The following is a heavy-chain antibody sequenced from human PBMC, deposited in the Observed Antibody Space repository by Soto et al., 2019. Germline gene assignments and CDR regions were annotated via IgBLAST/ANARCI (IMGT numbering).Heavy chain of an antibody. CDR1: GGTFSSYA. CDR3: ARAPGYSGYDLAEDFDY. V-gene: IGHV1-69*01. D-gene: IGHD5-12*01. Sequence: QVQLEQSGAEVKKPGSSVKVSCKASGGTFSSYAISWVRQAPRQGLEWMGGIIPIFGTANYAQKFQGRVTITADESTSTAYMELSSLRSEDTAVYYCARAPGYSGYDLAEDFDYWAQGTLVTVSS. CDR2: IIPIFGTA. J-gene: IGHJ4*02.